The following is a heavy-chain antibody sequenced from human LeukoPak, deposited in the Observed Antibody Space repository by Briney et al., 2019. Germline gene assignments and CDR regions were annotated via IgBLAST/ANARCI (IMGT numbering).Heavy chain of an antibody. Sequence: SVKVSCKASGGTFSSYAISWVRQAPGQGLEWMGRIIPILGIANYAQKFQGRVTITADKSTSAAYMELSRLRSEDTAVYYCARFSVVVAATHYFDYWGQGTLVTVSS. CDR2: IIPILGIA. V-gene: IGHV1-69*04. D-gene: IGHD2-15*01. CDR3: ARFSVVVAATHYFDY. CDR1: GGTFSSYA. J-gene: IGHJ4*02.